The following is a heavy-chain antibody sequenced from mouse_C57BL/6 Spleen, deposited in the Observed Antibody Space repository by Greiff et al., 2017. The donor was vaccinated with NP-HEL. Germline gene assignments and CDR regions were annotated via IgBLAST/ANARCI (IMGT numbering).Heavy chain of an antibody. CDR2: IRDKANGYTT. CDR3: ARFSEGAMDY. Sequence: EVQLVESGGGLVQPGGSLSLSCAASGFTFTDYYMSWVRQPPGKALEWLGFIRDKANGYTTEYSASVKGRFTISRDNSQSILYLQMNALRAEDSATYYWARFSEGAMDYWGQGTSVTVSS. CDR1: GFTFTDYY. J-gene: IGHJ4*01. V-gene: IGHV7-3*01.